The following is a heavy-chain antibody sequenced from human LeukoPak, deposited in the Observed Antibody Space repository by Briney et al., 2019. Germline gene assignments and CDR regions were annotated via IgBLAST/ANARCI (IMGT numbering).Heavy chain of an antibody. Sequence: GASLQISCKGSGYHLPNYWISWVRQLPGKGLEWMGTIDPSDSYNNYSPSFQGHVTISADKSISTAYLQWSSLKASDTAMYYCARAYSRSRFDYWGQGTLVTVSS. D-gene: IGHD6-6*01. CDR1: GYHLPNYW. CDR2: IDPSDSYN. CDR3: ARAYSRSRFDY. J-gene: IGHJ4*02. V-gene: IGHV5-10-1*01.